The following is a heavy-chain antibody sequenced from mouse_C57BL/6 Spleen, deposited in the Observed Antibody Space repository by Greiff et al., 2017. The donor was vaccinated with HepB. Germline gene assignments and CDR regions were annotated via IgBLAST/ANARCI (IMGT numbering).Heavy chain of an antibody. V-gene: IGHV7-3*01. CDR2: IRNKANGYTT. D-gene: IGHD2-4*01. J-gene: IGHJ3*01. CDR1: GFTFTDYY. CDR3: ASLYYDYDWFAY. Sequence: VQLKESGGGLVQPGGSLSLSCAASGFTFTDYYMSWVRQPPGKALEWLGFIRNKANGYTTEYSASVKGRFTISRDNSQSILYLQMNALRAEDSATYYCASLYYDYDWFAYWGQGTLVTVSA.